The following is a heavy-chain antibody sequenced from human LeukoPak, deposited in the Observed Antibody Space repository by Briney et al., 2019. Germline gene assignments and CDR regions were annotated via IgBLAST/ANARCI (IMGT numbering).Heavy chain of an antibody. D-gene: IGHD3-10*01. J-gene: IGHJ5*02. V-gene: IGHV4-34*01. CDR2: INHGGGT. CDR1: GSFSGXY. Sequence: GSFSGXYXSWXRQPPGKGXEXIXEINHGGGTNYNPSLTNRLTISVVTSKNQVSLNLSSVTAADTAVYYCARGLSIDGSRYNWFDPWGQGTLVTVSS. CDR3: ARGLSIDGSRYNWFDP.